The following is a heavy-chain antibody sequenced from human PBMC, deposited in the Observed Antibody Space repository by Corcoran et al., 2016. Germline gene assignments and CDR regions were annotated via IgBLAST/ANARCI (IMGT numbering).Heavy chain of an antibody. Sequence: QVQLVESGGGVVQPGRSLRLSCAASGFTFSSYGMHWVRQAPGKGREWVAVISYDGSNKYYADSVKGRFTISRDNSKNTLYLQMNSLRSEETVVYYCAKDERITMVRGAPDYWGQGTLVTVSS. CDR1: GFTFSSYG. V-gene: IGHV3-30*18. J-gene: IGHJ4*02. D-gene: IGHD3-10*01. CDR2: ISYDGSNK. CDR3: AKDERITMVRGAPDY.